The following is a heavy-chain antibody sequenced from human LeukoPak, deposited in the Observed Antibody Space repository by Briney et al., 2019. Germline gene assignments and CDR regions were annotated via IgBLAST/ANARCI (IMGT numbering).Heavy chain of an antibody. J-gene: IGHJ4*02. D-gene: IGHD3-22*01. Sequence: SETLTLTCAVYGGSFSGYYWSWIRQPPGKGLEWIGEINHSGSTNYNPSLKSRVTISVDTSKNQFSLKLSSVTAADTAVYYCATLGEYYDSSGYYYNWGQGTLVTVSS. CDR3: ATLGEYYDSSGYYYN. CDR2: INHSGST. CDR1: GGSFSGYY. V-gene: IGHV4-34*01.